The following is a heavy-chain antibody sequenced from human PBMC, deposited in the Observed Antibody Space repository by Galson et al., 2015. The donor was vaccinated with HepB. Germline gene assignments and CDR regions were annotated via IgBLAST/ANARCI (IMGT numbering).Heavy chain of an antibody. CDR2: IWFDGSNE. CDR1: GFTFSSYG. Sequence: SLRLSCAASGFTFSSYGMHWVRQAPGKGLEWVAVIWFDGSNEYYADSVKGRFTISRDNSKNTLYLQMHSLRAEDTAVYYCARDETMTIFGMVTVSPYGMDVWGQGTTVTVSS. CDR3: ARDETMTIFGMVTVSPYGMDV. J-gene: IGHJ6*02. V-gene: IGHV3-33*01. D-gene: IGHD3-3*01.